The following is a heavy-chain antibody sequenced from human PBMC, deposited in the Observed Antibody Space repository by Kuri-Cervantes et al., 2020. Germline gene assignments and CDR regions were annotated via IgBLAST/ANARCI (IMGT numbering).Heavy chain of an antibody. Sequence: GGSLRLSCAASGFIFDDYAMHWVRQAPGKGLEWVTGISWNSGRIDYADSVKGRFTISRDNAKNSLNLQMNSLRDEDTAVYYCARRSTYSSSWYDYFQHWGQGTLVTVSS. CDR1: GFIFDDYA. CDR3: ARRSTYSSSWYDYFQH. CDR2: ISWNSGRI. V-gene: IGHV3-9*01. D-gene: IGHD6-13*01. J-gene: IGHJ1*01.